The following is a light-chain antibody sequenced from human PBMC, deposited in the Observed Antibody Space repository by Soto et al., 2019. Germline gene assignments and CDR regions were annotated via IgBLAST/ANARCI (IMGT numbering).Light chain of an antibody. CDR2: AAS. V-gene: IGKV1-39*01. CDR1: QSISSY. CDR3: QQSYSTPL. J-gene: IGKJ2*01. Sequence: DIQMTQSPSSLSASVGDRVTITCRASQSISSYLNWYQQKLGKAPKLLIGAASSLQSGVPSRFSGSGAGTDITLPISSLQPEDFATFWCQQSYSTPLFGRGTKLQIK.